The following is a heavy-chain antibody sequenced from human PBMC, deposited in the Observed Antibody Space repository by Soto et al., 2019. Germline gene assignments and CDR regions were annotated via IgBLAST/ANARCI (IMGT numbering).Heavy chain of an antibody. CDR2: INHRGST. CDR3: ARGLYNWNYDYYYYYMDV. V-gene: IGHV4-34*01. J-gene: IGHJ6*03. CDR1: GGSFSGYY. D-gene: IGHD1-7*01. Sequence: SETLSLTCAVYGGSFSGYYWSWIRQPPGKGLEWIGEINHRGSTNYNPSLKSRVTISVDTSKNQFSLKLSSVTAADTAVYYCARGLYNWNYDYYYYYMDVWGKGTTVTVSS.